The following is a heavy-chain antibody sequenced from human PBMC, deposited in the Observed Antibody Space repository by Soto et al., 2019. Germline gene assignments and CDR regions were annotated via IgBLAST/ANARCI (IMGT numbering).Heavy chain of an antibody. CDR2: ISAYNGNT. J-gene: IGHJ3*02. D-gene: IGHD4-17*01. CDR3: ARDLGRRPTAFLPMAFDI. V-gene: IGHV1-18*01. Sequence: ASVKVSCKASGYTFTSYGISWVRQAPGQGLEWMGWISAYNGNTNYAQKLQGRVTMTTDTSTSTAYMELRSLRSDDTAVYYCARDLGRRPTAFLPMAFDIGGQGTMVTVSS. CDR1: GYTFTSYG.